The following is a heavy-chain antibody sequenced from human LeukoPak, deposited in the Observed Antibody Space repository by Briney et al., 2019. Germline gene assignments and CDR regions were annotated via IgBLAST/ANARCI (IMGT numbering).Heavy chain of an antibody. CDR1: GFTFSSYE. D-gene: IGHD3-10*01. CDR2: NRSSGSTI. Sequence: TGGSLRLSCAASGFTFSSYEKNWVRQAPGKGLEWVSYNRSSGSTIYYADSVKGRFTISRDNAKNSLYLQMNSLRAEDTAVYYCARDGTGEEDHPGFDYWGRGTLVTVSS. J-gene: IGHJ4*02. V-gene: IGHV3-48*03. CDR3: ARDGTGEEDHPGFDY.